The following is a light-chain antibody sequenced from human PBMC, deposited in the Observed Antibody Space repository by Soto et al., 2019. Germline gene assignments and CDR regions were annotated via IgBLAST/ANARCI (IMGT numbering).Light chain of an antibody. J-gene: IGLJ3*02. Sequence: QAVVTQEPSLTVSPGGTVTLTCGSSTGPVTSGQYPYLFQQKPGQAPRTLIYDTSNRHSWTPARFSVSLLGGKAALTLSGAQPEDEAEYYCLLSYSPTRLFGGGTKLTVL. CDR3: LLSYSPTRL. CDR2: DTS. V-gene: IGLV7-46*01. CDR1: TGPVTSGQY.